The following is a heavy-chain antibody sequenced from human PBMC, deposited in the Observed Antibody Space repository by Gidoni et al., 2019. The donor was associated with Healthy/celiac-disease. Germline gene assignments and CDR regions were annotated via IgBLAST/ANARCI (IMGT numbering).Heavy chain of an antibody. J-gene: IGHJ2*01. V-gene: IGHV3-30*18. CDR2: ISYDGSNK. D-gene: IGHD6-13*01. CDR3: AKADSSSGYSFDL. CDR1: GFTFSSYG. Sequence: QVQLVESGGGVVQPGRSLRLSCAASGFTFSSYGMHWVRQAPGKGLEWVAVISYDGSNKYYADSVKGRFTISRDNSKNTLYLQMNSLRAEDTAVYYCAKADSSSGYSFDLWGRGTLATVSS.